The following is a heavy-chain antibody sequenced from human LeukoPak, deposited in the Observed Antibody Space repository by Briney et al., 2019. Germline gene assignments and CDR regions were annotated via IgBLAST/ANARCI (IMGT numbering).Heavy chain of an antibody. Sequence: GGSLRLSCAASGFTFSSYSMNWVRQAPGKGLEWVSSISSSSSYIYYADSVKGRFTISRDNAKNSLYLQMNSLRAGDTAVYYCARMLGGSGSSNWFDPWGQGTLVTVSS. CDR1: GFTFSSYS. V-gene: IGHV3-21*01. CDR3: ARMLGGSGSSNWFDP. D-gene: IGHD3-10*01. CDR2: ISSSSSYI. J-gene: IGHJ5*02.